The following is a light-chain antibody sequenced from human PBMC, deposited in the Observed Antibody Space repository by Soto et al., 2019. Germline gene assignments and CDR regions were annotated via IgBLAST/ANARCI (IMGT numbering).Light chain of an antibody. Sequence: EIVLTHSPATLSLSPWEIATLSCRASQSVSSYLAWYQQKPGLAPRLLIYGASSRATGIPDRFSGSGSGTDFTLTISRLEPEDFAVYYCHQYGSSAWTFGQGTKVDIK. CDR3: HQYGSSAWT. V-gene: IGKV3-20*01. J-gene: IGKJ1*01. CDR1: QSVSSY. CDR2: GAS.